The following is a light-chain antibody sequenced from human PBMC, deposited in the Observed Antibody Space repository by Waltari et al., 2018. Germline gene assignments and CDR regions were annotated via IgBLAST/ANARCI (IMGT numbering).Light chain of an antibody. CDR2: DDY. CDR3: LSFDNTLWV. V-gene: IGLV6-57*01. J-gene: IGLJ3*02. Sequence: FMLTQPHSVSESPVKTVTISCTRTRGSIDSNYLQWYQQRPGRSPTTVIYDDYQRPSGVPTRFSASIDRASNSASLTIAGLTTEDEADYYCLSFDNTLWVFGGGTKLTVL. CDR1: RGSIDSNY.